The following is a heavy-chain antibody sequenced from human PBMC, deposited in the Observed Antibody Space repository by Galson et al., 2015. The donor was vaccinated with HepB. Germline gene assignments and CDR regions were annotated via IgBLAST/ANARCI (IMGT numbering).Heavy chain of an antibody. CDR1: GFTFDTYA. V-gene: IGHV3-11*01. Sequence: SLRLSCAASGFTFDTYAMSWIRQAPGKGLEWVSYISSNGKGIYYADSVKGRFTISRDNAKNLLYLQMNSVRAEDTAVYYCQIGHYFDSWGQGTLSSSPQ. J-gene: IGHJ4*02. D-gene: IGHD2-21*01. CDR3: QIGHYFDS. CDR2: ISSNGKGI.